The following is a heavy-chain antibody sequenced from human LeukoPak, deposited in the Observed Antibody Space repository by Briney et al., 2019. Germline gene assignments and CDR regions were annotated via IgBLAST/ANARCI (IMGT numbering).Heavy chain of an antibody. CDR1: GGSISSNSYY. Sequence: SETLSLTCTVSGGSISSNSYYWGWIRQPPGKGLEWIGSIYYSGSTYYNPSLQSRVTISVDTSKNQFSLKLSSVTAADTAVYYCARNNQHISSSPGTLDYWGQGTLVTVSS. CDR3: ARNNQHISSSPGTLDY. D-gene: IGHD6-13*01. J-gene: IGHJ4*02. CDR2: IYYSGST. V-gene: IGHV4-39*01.